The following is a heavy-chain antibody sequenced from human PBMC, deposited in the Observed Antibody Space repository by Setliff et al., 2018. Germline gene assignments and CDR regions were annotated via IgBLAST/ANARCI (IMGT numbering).Heavy chain of an antibody. CDR3: ARGFTAQPAMLRGNWFDP. CDR2: IYDRGST. D-gene: IGHD3-16*01. CDR1: GGSISSSTNH. J-gene: IGHJ5*02. V-gene: IGHV4-39*07. Sequence: SETLSLTCTVSGGSISSSTNHWGWIRQPPGKGLEWIGNIYDRGSTHYNPSLKSRVTISEDTSKSQSSLKLSSVTAADTAVYYCARGFTAQPAMLRGNWFDPWGRGTLVTVSS.